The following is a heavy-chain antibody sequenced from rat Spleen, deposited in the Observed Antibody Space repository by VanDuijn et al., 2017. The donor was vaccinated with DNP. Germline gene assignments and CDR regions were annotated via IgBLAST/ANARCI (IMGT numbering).Heavy chain of an antibody. CDR3: GRHYTYYNYAMDA. CDR1: GFSLTGYT. J-gene: IGHJ4*01. D-gene: IGHD1-2*01. Sequence: QVQLKESGPGLVLPSQTLSLTCTVSGFSLTGYTVNWIRQPPGKGLEWIAAISGGGNTYYNSALKSRLSISRDTSKSQVFLKMNSLQTEDTAIYFCGRHYTYYNYAMDAWGQGTSVTVSS. V-gene: IGHV2-6*01. CDR2: ISGGGNT.